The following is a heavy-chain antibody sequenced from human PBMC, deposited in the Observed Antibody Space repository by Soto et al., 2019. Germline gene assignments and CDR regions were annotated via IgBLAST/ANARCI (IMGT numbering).Heavy chain of an antibody. CDR1: GFTFSSYA. CDR3: AKMAGYSSGWSRFDY. D-gene: IGHD6-19*01. Sequence: GGSLRLSCAASGFTFSSYAMSWVRQAPGKGLEWVSAISGSGGSTYYADSVRGRFTISRDNSKNTLYLQMNSLRAEDTAVYYCAKMAGYSSGWSRFDYWGQGTLVTVSS. V-gene: IGHV3-23*01. CDR2: ISGSGGST. J-gene: IGHJ4*02.